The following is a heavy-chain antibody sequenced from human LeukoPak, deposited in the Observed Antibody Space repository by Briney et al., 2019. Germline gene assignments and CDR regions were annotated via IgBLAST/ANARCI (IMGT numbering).Heavy chain of an antibody. Sequence: SETLSLTCTVSGGSISSSSYYWSWIRQPAGKGLEWIGRIYTSGTTNYNPSLKSRVTISIDTSKNQFSLKLSSVTAADTAVYYCARGLWFGDENPPYFDYWGQGTLVTVSS. D-gene: IGHD3-10*01. CDR3: ARGLWFGDENPPYFDY. V-gene: IGHV4-61*02. CDR1: GGSISSSSYY. J-gene: IGHJ4*02. CDR2: IYTSGTT.